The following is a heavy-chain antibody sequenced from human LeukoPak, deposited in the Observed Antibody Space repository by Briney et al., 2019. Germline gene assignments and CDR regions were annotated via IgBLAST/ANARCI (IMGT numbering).Heavy chain of an antibody. CDR2: IKQDGSEK. CDR3: ARQGFSSSWSYYYYYMDV. D-gene: IGHD6-13*01. Sequence: GGSLRLSCAASGFTFSSYWTSWVRQAPGKGLEWVANIKQDGSEKYYVDSVKGRFTISRDNAKNSLYLQMNSLRAEDTAVYYCARQGFSSSWSYYYYYMDVWGKGTTVTVSS. J-gene: IGHJ6*03. V-gene: IGHV3-7*01. CDR1: GFTFSSYW.